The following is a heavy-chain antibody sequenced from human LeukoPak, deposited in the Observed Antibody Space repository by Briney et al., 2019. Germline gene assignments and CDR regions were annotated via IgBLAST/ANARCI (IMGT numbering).Heavy chain of an antibody. D-gene: IGHD3-10*01. J-gene: IGHJ2*01. V-gene: IGHV4-59*08. Sequence: SETLSLTCTVSGGSISTYYWSWIRQPPGKGMEWVGYIYNNGINNYNPSLRSRVTISIDTSKNQLSLKLNSVTAADTAVYYCAKFRLPGIGLRDWFFDLWGRGALVTVSS. CDR1: GGSISTYY. CDR3: AKFRLPGIGLRDWFFDL. CDR2: IYNNGIN.